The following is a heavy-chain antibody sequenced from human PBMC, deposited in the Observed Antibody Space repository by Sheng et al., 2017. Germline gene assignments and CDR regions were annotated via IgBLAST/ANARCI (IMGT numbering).Heavy chain of an antibody. CDR3: ARGGGGYNRDDGMDV. CDR1: GYNFITYG. CDR2: ISAYTGNT. D-gene: IGHD5-12*01. V-gene: IGHV1-18*01. Sequence: GPEVMRPGASVKVSCKASGYNFITYGLNWVRQAPGQGLEWMGWISAYTGNTNYAQNLQGRVTMTTDTSTSTAYMELRSLRSDDTSVYYCARGGGGYNRDDGMDVWGQGTTVTVSS. J-gene: IGHJ6*02.